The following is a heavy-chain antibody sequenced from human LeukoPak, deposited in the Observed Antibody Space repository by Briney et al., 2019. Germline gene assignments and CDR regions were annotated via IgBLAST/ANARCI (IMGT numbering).Heavy chain of an antibody. CDR1: GGSISSTSYY. CDR3: ARVSRITMVRGLIRTSLPDALDI. CDR2: IFYSGST. V-gene: IGHV4-39*01. D-gene: IGHD3-10*01. Sequence: SETLSLTCTVSGGSISSTSYYWGWIRQPPGKGLEWIGSIFYSGSTYYSPSLKSRVTISVDTSKNLFSLKLSSVTAADTAVYYCARVSRITMVRGLIRTSLPDALDIWGQGTMVTVSS. J-gene: IGHJ3*02.